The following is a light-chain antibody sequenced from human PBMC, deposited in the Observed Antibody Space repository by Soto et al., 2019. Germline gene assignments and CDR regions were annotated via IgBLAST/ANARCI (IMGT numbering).Light chain of an antibody. V-gene: IGLV1-51*02. CDR3: GSWYSSLSTWV. CDR2: ENK. CDR1: SSNMGNYF. J-gene: IGLJ3*02. Sequence: QSVLTQPPSVSAAPGQTVAISCSESSSNMGNYFISWYQQVPGTAPRLLIYENKKRPSGIPDRFSGSKSGTSAALDITVLQTGDEAVYYCGSWYSSLSTWVFGGGTKVTVL.